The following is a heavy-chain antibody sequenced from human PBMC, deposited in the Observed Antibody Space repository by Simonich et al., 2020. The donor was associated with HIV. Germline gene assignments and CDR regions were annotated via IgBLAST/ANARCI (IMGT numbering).Heavy chain of an antibody. V-gene: IGHV4-34*01. J-gene: IGHJ5*02. CDR3: ARHHELGMGWFDP. CDR2: INHVGST. Sequence: QVQLQQWGAGLLKPSETLSLTCAVYGGSFSSYYWSWIRQPPGKGLEWIGEINHVGSTSYNPSPKSRLTISVDTSKNQFSLRLSSVTAADTAIYYCARHHELGMGWFDPWGQGTLVTVSS. D-gene: IGHD7-27*01. CDR1: GGSFSSYY.